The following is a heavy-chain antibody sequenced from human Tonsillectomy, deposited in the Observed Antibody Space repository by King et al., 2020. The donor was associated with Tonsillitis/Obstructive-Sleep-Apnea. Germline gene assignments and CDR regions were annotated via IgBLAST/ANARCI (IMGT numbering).Heavy chain of an antibody. CDR3: ARNSMSHYYDSSAYYTFDY. V-gene: IGHV1-18*01. J-gene: IGHJ4*02. D-gene: IGHD3-22*01. Sequence: QLVQSGAEVKKPGASVKVSCKASGYTFTNYGVSWVRQAPGQGLEWMGWISAYNGNTNYAQNLQGRVTMTTDTSTSTAYMEMRSLRSDDTAVYYCARNSMSHYYDSSAYYTFDYWGQGTLVTVSS. CDR1: GYTFTNYG. CDR2: ISAYNGNT.